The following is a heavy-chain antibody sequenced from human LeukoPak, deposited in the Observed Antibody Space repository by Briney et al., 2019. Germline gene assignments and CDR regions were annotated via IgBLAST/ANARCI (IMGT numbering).Heavy chain of an antibody. CDR2: IWYDGSNK. D-gene: IGHD5-24*01. J-gene: IGHJ5*02. Sequence: QSGGSLRLSCAASGSTFSSYGMHWVRQAPGKGLEWVAVIWYDGSNKYYADSVKGRFTISRDNAKNTLYLQMNSLRAEDTAIYYCARDRLWLEMATSGSGWFDPWGQGTLVTVSS. CDR1: GSTFSSYG. CDR3: ARDRLWLEMATSGSGWFDP. V-gene: IGHV3-33*01.